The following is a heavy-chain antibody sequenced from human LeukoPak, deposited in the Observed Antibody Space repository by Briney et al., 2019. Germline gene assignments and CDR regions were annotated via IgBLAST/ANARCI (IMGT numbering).Heavy chain of an antibody. Sequence: SLKVSCKPSGGTFSSYAISWVRQAPGQRLEWMGGIIPIFGTANYAQKFQGRVTITADESTSTAYMELSSLRSEDTAVYYCAISYGQYYFDYWGQGTLVTVSS. J-gene: IGHJ4*02. CDR2: IIPIFGTA. CDR1: GGTFSSYA. CDR3: AISYGQYYFDY. V-gene: IGHV1-69*01. D-gene: IGHD5-18*01.